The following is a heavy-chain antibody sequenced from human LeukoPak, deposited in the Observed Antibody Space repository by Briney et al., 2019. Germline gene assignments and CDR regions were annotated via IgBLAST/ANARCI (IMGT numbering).Heavy chain of an antibody. CDR1: GFPFSSYG. Sequence: GGSLRLSCAASGFPFSSYGMHWVRQAPGKGLEWVAFIRYDGSNKYYADSVKGRFTISRDNSKNTLYLQMNSLRAEDTAVYYCAKAGIWFGELLSVYFDYWGQGTLVTVSS. V-gene: IGHV3-30*02. CDR2: IRYDGSNK. CDR3: AKAGIWFGELLSVYFDY. D-gene: IGHD3-10*01. J-gene: IGHJ4*02.